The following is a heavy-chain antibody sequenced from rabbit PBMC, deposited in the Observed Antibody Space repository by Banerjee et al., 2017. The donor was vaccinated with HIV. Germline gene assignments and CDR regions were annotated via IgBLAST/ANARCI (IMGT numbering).Heavy chain of an antibody. CDR2: IGAGSSGTT. CDR1: GFTLSSYW. J-gene: IGHJ4*01. D-gene: IGHD4-2*01. V-gene: IGHV1S45*01. Sequence: QEQLVESGGGLVQPEGSLTLTCKASGFTLSSYWMWWVRQAPGKGLEWIACIGAGSSGTTYYAGWAKGRFTISKTSATTVTLQMTSLTAADTATYFCARDYAGAGNLWGPGTLVTVS. CDR3: ARDYAGAGNL.